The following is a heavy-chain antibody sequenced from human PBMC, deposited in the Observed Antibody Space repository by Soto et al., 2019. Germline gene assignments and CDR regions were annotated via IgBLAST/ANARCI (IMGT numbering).Heavy chain of an antibody. CDR3: ARRSMVRGVIKAHSWFDP. CDR1: GGSISSYY. CDR2: IYYSGST. Sequence: SETLSLPCPVSGGSISSYYWSWIRQPPGKGLEWIGYIYYSGSTNYNPSLKSRVTISVDTSKNQFSLKLSSVTAADTAVYYCARRSMVRGVIKAHSWFDPWGQGTLVTVSS. D-gene: IGHD3-10*01. J-gene: IGHJ5*02. V-gene: IGHV4-59*01.